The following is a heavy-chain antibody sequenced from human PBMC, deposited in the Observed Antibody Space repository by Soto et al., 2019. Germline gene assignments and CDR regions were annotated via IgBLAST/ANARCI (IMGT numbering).Heavy chain of an antibody. CDR2: IGGSGGIT. V-gene: IGHV3-23*01. CDR3: VKNSGWFNT. J-gene: IGHJ5*02. CDR1: GFPFGTTD. Sequence: PGGSLRLSCAASGFPFGTTDMSWVRQAPGEGLEWVSTIGGSGGITFYADSVKGRFTISRDNSRNTVYLQMNSLRGDDTALYYCVKNSGWFNTWGQGALVTVSS. D-gene: IGHD3-10*01.